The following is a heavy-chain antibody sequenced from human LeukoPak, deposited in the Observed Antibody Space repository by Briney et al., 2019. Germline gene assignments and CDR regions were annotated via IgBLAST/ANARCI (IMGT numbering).Heavy chain of an antibody. Sequence: ASVKVSCKASGYTFTGYYMHWVRQAPGQGLEWMGWINPNSGGTKSAQKFQGRATMTRDTSISTAYMELSRLRSDDTAVYYCARDPYDSSSYYYSYFDYWGQGTLVTVSS. CDR1: GYTFTGYY. D-gene: IGHD3-22*01. V-gene: IGHV1-2*02. J-gene: IGHJ4*02. CDR2: INPNSGGT. CDR3: ARDPYDSSSYYYSYFDY.